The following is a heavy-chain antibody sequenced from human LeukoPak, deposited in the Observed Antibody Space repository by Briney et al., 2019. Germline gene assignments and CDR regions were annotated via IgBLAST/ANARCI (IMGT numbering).Heavy chain of an antibody. Sequence: ASVKVSCKASGYTFTSYGISWVRQAPGQGLEWMGWISAYNGNTNYAQKLQGRVTMTTDTSTSTAYVELRVLRSDDTAVYYCAREQLYCSGGSCYSVSDYWGQGTLVTVSS. CDR3: AREQLYCSGGSCYSVSDY. CDR2: ISAYNGNT. J-gene: IGHJ4*02. V-gene: IGHV1-18*01. D-gene: IGHD2-15*01. CDR1: GYTFTSYG.